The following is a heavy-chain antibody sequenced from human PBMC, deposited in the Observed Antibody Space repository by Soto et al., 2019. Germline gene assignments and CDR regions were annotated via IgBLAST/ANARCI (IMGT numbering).Heavy chain of an antibody. CDR2: TIPMFATA. CDR3: ARDERDSCSGGDCFYFDY. D-gene: IGHD2-21*02. CDR1: GGSFSNYI. J-gene: IGHJ4*02. Sequence: ASVKVSCKASGGSFSNYIFSWVRQAPGQGLEWMGGTIPMFATAQYAQKLQGRVTITADESTSTVYMDLTSLRSDDTAVYYCARDERDSCSGGDCFYFDYWGQGTLVTVSS. V-gene: IGHV1-69*13.